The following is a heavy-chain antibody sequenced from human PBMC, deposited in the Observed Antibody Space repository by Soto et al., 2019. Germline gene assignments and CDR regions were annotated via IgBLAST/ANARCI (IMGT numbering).Heavy chain of an antibody. V-gene: IGHV4-30-4*01. CDR2: IFYTGSI. CDR3: ARVTESLGVYGMDV. J-gene: IGHJ6*02. Sequence: SETLSLTCTVSGGSINSDEYYWSWIRQSPGKGLEWIGYIFYTGSIYYNPSLQSRVTMSVDTSKNQFSLRLTSVTAADRAVYYCARVTESLGVYGMDVWGRGTTVTVSS. D-gene: IGHD1-26*01. CDR1: GGSINSDEYY.